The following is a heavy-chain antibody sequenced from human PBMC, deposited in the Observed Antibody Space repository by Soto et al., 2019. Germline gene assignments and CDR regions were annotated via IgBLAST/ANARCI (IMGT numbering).Heavy chain of an antibody. CDR1: GGSVSSGSYH. D-gene: IGHD3-3*01. CDR2: IYYSGST. Sequence: PPETLSLTCTVSGGSVSSGSYHSSWIRQPPGKGLEWIGYIYYSGSTNYNPSLKSRVTISVDTSKNQFSLKLSSVTAAETAVYYCARVRIFGVVVDYWGQGTLVTVSS. V-gene: IGHV4-61*01. CDR3: ARVRIFGVVVDY. J-gene: IGHJ4*02.